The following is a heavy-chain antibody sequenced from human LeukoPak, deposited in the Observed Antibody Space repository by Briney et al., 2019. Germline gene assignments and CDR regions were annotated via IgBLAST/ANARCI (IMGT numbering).Heavy chain of an antibody. D-gene: IGHD6-19*01. CDR2: ISYDGSDK. CDR1: GFTFSSYG. J-gene: IGHJ4*02. CDR3: AKARQSSDWYNAVY. V-gene: IGHV3-30*18. Sequence: PGGSLRLSCAASGFTFSSYGMHWVRQAPGKGLEWVAIISYDGSDKYYADSVKGRFTISRDNSKNTLYLQMNSLRAEDTAVYYCAKARQSSDWYNAVYWSQGTLVTVSS.